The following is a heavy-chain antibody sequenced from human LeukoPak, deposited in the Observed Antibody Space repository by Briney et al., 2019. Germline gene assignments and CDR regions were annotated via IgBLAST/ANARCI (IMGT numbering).Heavy chain of an antibody. V-gene: IGHV4-61*02. CDR3: ARQAFGVLYFDS. CDR2: IYNSGST. CDR1: GGSISRGSYY. J-gene: IGHJ4*02. D-gene: IGHD3-10*01. Sequence: SETLSLTCVVSGGSISRGSYYWNWIRQPAGKGLEWMGRIYNSGSTNYNPSLKSRVTISADMSRNQLSLLLTSVTAADTGVYYCARQAFGVLYFDSWGLGTLVIVSS.